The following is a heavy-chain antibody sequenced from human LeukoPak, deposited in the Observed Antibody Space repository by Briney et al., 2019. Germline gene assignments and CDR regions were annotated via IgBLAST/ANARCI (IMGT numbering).Heavy chain of an antibody. D-gene: IGHD3-10*01. CDR3: ARDRGALWFGELASTYYFDY. J-gene: IGHJ4*02. Sequence: ASVKVSCKASGYTLTSYGISWVRQAPGQGLEWMGWISAYNGNTNYAQKLQGRVTMTTDTSTSTAYMELRSLRSDDTAVYYCARDRGALWFGELASTYYFDYWGQGTLVTVSS. V-gene: IGHV1-18*01. CDR2: ISAYNGNT. CDR1: GYTLTSYG.